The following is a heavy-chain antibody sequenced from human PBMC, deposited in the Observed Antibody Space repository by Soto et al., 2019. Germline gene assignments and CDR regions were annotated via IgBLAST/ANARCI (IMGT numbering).Heavy chain of an antibody. J-gene: IGHJ5*02. CDR3: AKDQGSASGGFDP. CDR2: ISGTGATT. D-gene: IGHD6-19*01. Sequence: ELLLLESGGGVAQPGGSLRLSCASSGIAFTNYAMSWVRQAPGKGLEWVSAISGTGATTYYADPVKGRFTISRDKSKTPLYLQMTNLTAEDTAVYYCAKDQGSASGGFDPWGQGTLVTVSS. CDR1: GIAFTNYA. V-gene: IGHV3-23*01.